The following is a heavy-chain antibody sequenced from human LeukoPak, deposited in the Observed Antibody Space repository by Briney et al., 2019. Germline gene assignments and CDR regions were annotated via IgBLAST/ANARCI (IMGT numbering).Heavy chain of an antibody. CDR1: GFTSSDYY. D-gene: IGHD3-9*01. CDR2: ISSSGTYA. CDR3: ARGGYDILTGTSFFDP. Sequence: GGSLRLSCVASGFTSSDYYMSWIRQAPGKGLQYVSYISSSGTYANYANSVKGRFTNPRDNAKNSLYLQMDSLRADDTAVYYCARGGYDILTGTSFFDPWGQGTLVTVSS. J-gene: IGHJ5*02. V-gene: IGHV3-11*05.